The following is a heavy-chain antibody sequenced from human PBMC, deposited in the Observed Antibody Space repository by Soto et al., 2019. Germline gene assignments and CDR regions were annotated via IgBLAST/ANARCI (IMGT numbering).Heavy chain of an antibody. D-gene: IGHD2-15*01. CDR2: ISYGGTT. CDR3: SRGILV. J-gene: IGHJ4*02. Sequence: QVQLQESGPGLVKPSQTLSLTCTVSGGSMNSGGYCWNWIRQHPGEGLEWIGCISYGGTTSYNPSLKSRLTISVDTSKNQFSLMLNSVTAADTAVYYCSRGILVWGQGTLITFSS. V-gene: IGHV4-31*03. CDR1: GGSMNSGGYC.